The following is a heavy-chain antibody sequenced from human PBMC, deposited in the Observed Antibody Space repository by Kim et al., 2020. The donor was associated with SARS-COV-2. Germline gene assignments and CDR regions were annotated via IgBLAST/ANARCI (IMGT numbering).Heavy chain of an antibody. CDR1: GFTFSNYA. CDR3: AKDRRVYDGSGYYYDAFDI. Sequence: GGSLRLSCAASGFTFSNYAMSWVRQAPGKGLQWVSGISGRGGRIFYADSVKGRFTISRDNSKDTLYLQMNSLRADDTAVYYCAKDRRVYDGSGYYYDAFDIWGQGTMVTVSS. J-gene: IGHJ3*02. V-gene: IGHV3-23*01. D-gene: IGHD3-22*01. CDR2: ISGRGGRI.